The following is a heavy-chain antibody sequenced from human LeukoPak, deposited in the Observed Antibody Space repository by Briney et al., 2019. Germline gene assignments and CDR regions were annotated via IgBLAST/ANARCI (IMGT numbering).Heavy chain of an antibody. V-gene: IGHV1-18*01. CDR3: ARPHSGSYLHAFDI. Sequence: GASVKVSCKASGYTFTSYGISWVRQALGQGLEWMGWISAYNGNTNYAQKLQGRVTMTTDTSTSTAYMELRSLRSDDTAVYYCARPHSGSYLHAFDIWGQGTMVTVSS. J-gene: IGHJ3*02. D-gene: IGHD1-26*01. CDR2: ISAYNGNT. CDR1: GYTFTSYG.